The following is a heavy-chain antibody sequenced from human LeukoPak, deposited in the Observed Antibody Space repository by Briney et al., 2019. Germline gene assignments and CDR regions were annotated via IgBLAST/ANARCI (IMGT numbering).Heavy chain of an antibody. CDR1: GYTFTDYY. D-gene: IGHD3-22*01. J-gene: IGHJ5*02. CDR3: ARDLSYYDSSGYYKWFDP. CDR2: INPNSGGI. V-gene: IGHV1-2*02. Sequence: GASVKVSCKASGYTFTDYYMHWVRQAPGQGLEWMGWINPNSGGINYAQKFQDRVTMTRDTSISTAYMELSRLRFDDTAVYYCARDLSYYDSSGYYKWFDPWGQGTLATVSS.